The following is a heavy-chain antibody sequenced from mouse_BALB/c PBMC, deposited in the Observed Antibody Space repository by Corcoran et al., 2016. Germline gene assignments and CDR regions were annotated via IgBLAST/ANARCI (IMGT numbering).Heavy chain of an antibody. Sequence: EVQLQQSGAELVKPGASVLLSCRASGFNLKDTYMHWVKQRPEQGLEWIGRIDPANGNTKYDPKFQGMATLTADTSSNTAYLQLSSLTSEDTAVYYWASGGNDVMDYLGQGTSVTVSS. CDR3: ASGGNDVMDY. CDR1: GFNLKDTY. V-gene: IGHV14-3*02. CDR2: IDPANGNT. D-gene: IGHD2-1*01. J-gene: IGHJ4*01.